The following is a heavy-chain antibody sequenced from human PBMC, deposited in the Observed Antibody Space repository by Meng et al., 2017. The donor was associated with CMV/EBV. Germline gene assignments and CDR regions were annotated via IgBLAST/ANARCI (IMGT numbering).Heavy chain of an antibody. CDR3: AHRGRIAAAGTDWFDP. J-gene: IGHJ5*02. CDR1: GFALSTSGVG. V-gene: IGHV2-5*02. Sequence: NTLKEYGTTLVNTPQTITLTCTISGFALSTSGVGVGWIRQPPGKALEWLALIYWDDDKRYSPSLKSRLTITKDTSKNQVVLTMTNMDPVDTATYYCAHRGRIAAAGTDWFDPWGQGTLVTVSS. D-gene: IGHD6-13*01. CDR2: IYWDDDK.